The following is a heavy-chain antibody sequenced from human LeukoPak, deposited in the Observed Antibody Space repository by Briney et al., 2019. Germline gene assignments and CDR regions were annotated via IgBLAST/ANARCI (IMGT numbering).Heavy chain of an antibody. J-gene: IGHJ3*02. CDR3: ARGGYCSGGSCLRSRNAFDI. V-gene: IGHV1-8*01. CDR1: GYTFTSYD. Sequence: GASVKVSCKASGYTFTSYDINWVRQATGQGLEWMGWMNPNSGNTGYAQKFPGRVTMTRNTSISTAYMELSSLRSEDTAVYYCARGGYCSGGSCLRSRNAFDIWGQGTMVTVSS. D-gene: IGHD2-15*01. CDR2: MNPNSGNT.